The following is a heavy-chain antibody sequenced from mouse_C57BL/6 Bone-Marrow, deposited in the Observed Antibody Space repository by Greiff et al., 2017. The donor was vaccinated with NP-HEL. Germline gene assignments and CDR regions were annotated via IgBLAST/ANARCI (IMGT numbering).Heavy chain of an antibody. CDR3: ARGVAPAMDY. D-gene: IGHD1-1*02. CDR2: IDPSDSYT. V-gene: IGHV1-59*01. J-gene: IGHJ4*01. Sequence: QVQLQQPGAELVRPGTSVKLSCKASGYTFTSYWMHWVKQRPGQGLEWIGVIDPSDSYTNYNQKFKGKATVTVDTSSSTAYMQLSSLTSEDSAVYYCARGVAPAMDYWGQGTSVTVSS. CDR1: GYTFTSYW.